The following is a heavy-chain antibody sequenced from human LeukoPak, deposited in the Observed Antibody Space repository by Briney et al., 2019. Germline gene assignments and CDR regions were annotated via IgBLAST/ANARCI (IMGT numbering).Heavy chain of an antibody. J-gene: IGHJ3*02. Sequence: ASVKVSCKASGYTFTSYGISWVRQAPGQWLEWMGWISAYNGNTNYAQKLQGRVTMTTDTSTSTAYMELRSLRSDDTAVYYCARPAYYYDNGLAFDIWGQGTMVTVSS. V-gene: IGHV1-18*01. CDR2: ISAYNGNT. CDR3: ARPAYYYDNGLAFDI. CDR1: GYTFTSYG. D-gene: IGHD3-22*01.